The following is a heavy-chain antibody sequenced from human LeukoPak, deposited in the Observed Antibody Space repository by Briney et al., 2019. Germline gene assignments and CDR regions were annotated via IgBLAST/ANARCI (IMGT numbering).Heavy chain of an antibody. CDR3: ARDCSGGSYYGAFDI. CDR2: IYDSGST. CDR1: GASIRSGDYY. D-gene: IGHD2-15*01. J-gene: IGHJ3*02. V-gene: IGHV4-30-4*01. Sequence: SETLSLTCTVSGASIRSGDYYWSWIRQPPGKGLEWIGYIYDSGSTYYNPSLKSRITISVDTSENRFSLKLSSVTATDTAVYYCARDCSGGSYYGAFDIWGQGTMVTVSS.